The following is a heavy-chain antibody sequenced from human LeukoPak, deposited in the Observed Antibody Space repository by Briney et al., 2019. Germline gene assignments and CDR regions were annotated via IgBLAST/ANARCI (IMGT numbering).Heavy chain of an antibody. D-gene: IGHD6-13*01. CDR1: GGTFSSYA. CDR2: IIPILGIA. CDR3: ARDRTNSSSWYLFTY. Sequence: SVRVSCKASGGTFSSYAISWVRQAPGQGLEWMGRIIPILGIANYAQKFQGRVTITADKSTSTAYMELSSLRSEDTAVYYCARDRTNSSSWYLFTYWGQGTLVTVSS. J-gene: IGHJ4*02. V-gene: IGHV1-69*04.